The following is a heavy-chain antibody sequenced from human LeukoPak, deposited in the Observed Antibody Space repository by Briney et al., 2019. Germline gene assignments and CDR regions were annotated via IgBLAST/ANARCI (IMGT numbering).Heavy chain of an antibody. D-gene: IGHD3-22*01. Sequence: SVKVSCKASGGTFSNYTISWVRQAPGQGLEWMGGIIPFFGTSNYAQKFQGRVTITADKSTGTVYMELSSLRSEDTAVYYCARVASLPEYYDSSGEVWGQGTTVTVSS. CDR3: ARVASLPEYYDSSGEV. J-gene: IGHJ6*02. V-gene: IGHV1-69*06. CDR1: GGTFSNYT. CDR2: IIPFFGTS.